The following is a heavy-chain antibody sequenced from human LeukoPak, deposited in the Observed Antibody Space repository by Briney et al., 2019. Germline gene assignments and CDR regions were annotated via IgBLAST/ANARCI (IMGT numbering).Heavy chain of an antibody. CDR2: IYYSGGT. CDR3: AKAGVRYFDSSGLYASDF. V-gene: IGHV4-39*01. Sequence: PSETLSLTCAVSGGSISSTSYYWAWIRQPPGKGLEWIGTIYYSGGTYHNPSLKSRVTLSVDTSRNQFSLRLSSVDAADTAVYYCAKAGVRYFDSSGLYASDFWGQGTTVTVSS. D-gene: IGHD3-22*01. CDR1: GGSISSTSYY. J-gene: IGHJ3*01.